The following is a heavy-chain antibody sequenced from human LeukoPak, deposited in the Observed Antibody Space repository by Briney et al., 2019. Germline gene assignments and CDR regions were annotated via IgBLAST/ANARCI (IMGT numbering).Heavy chain of an antibody. CDR3: ALQPGYCSSASCSHFDF. V-gene: IGHV5-51*01. Sequence: GESLKISCKGSGYSFTSYWIVWVRQMPGKGLEWMGIIYPDDSNTRYSPSFQGQVTISVDKSFSTAYLQWNSLKASDTAMYYCALQPGYCSSASCSHFDFWGQGTLVTVSS. CDR1: GYSFTSYW. J-gene: IGHJ4*02. D-gene: IGHD2-2*01. CDR2: IYPDDSNT.